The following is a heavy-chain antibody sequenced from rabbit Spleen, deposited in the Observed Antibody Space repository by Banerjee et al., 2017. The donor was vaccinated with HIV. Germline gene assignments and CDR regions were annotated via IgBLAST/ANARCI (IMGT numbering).Heavy chain of an antibody. CDR2: INTYTARP. CDR1: GFSFSDRDV. Sequence: QSLEESGGDLVKPEGSLTLTCKASGFSFSDRDVMCWVRQAPGKGLQWIACINTYTARPVYATWAKGRFTISRTSSTTVTLQMTSLTAADTATYFCARDLATVVGWNFNLWGPGTLVTVS. V-gene: IGHV1S40*01. CDR3: ARDLATVVGWNFNL. J-gene: IGHJ4*01. D-gene: IGHD3-1*01.